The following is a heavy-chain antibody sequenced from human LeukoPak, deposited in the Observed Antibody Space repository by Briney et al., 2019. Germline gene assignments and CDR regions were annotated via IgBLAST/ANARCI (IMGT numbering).Heavy chain of an antibody. CDR2: ISSNGGST. J-gene: IGHJ4*02. Sequence: PGGSLRLSCAASGFTFSSYAMHWVRQAPGKGLEYVSAISSNGGSTYYANSVKGRFTVSREDSKNTLYLQMGSLRAEDMAVYYCARGGQWLAYYFDYWGQGTLVTVSS. CDR1: GFTFSSYA. D-gene: IGHD6-19*01. CDR3: ARGGQWLAYYFDY. V-gene: IGHV3-64*01.